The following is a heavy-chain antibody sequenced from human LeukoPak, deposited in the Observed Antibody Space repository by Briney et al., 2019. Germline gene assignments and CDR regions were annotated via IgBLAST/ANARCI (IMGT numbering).Heavy chain of an antibody. Sequence: GGSLRLSCAASGFTFSSYAMHWVRRAPGKGLEWVAVISYDGSNKYYAVSVKGRFTISRDNSKNTLYLQMNSLRAEDTAVYYCARDQPGYYDSSGYFDYWGQGTLVTVSS. J-gene: IGHJ4*02. D-gene: IGHD3-22*01. CDR1: GFTFSSYA. CDR3: ARDQPGYYDSSGYFDY. V-gene: IGHV3-30-3*01. CDR2: ISYDGSNK.